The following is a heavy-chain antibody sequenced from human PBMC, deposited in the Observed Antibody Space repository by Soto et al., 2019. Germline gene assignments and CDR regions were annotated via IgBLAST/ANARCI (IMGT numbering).Heavy chain of an antibody. CDR1: GPDFSSEV. CDR2: ISGSGRTI. J-gene: IGHJ6*02. Sequence: PGGSLTLSCAASGPDFSSEVMCWVRQAPGKGLEWVASISGSGRTIYSADSMRGRFAISRDNSKNSLYLQLNNLRADDTAVYYCAKVGPSYYYGMDVWGQGTTVTVSS. D-gene: IGHD1-26*01. CDR3: AKVGPSYYYGMDV. V-gene: IGHV3-23*01.